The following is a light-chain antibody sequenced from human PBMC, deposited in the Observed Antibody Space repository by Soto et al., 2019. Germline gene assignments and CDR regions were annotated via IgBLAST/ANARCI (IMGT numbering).Light chain of an antibody. V-gene: IGKV1-5*01. CDR3: QQYETFSGT. J-gene: IGKJ1*01. Sequence: DIQMTQSPSTLSASVGDTVTVTCRASQSVSGWLDWYQQKPGEAPKLLIYDASDLQRGVPSRFSGSGSGTKFTLTIASLQPDDFATYYCQQYETFSGTFGQGTKVDIK. CDR1: QSVSGW. CDR2: DAS.